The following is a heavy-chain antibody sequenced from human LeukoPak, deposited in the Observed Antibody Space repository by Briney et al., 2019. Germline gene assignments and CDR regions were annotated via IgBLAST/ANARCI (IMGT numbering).Heavy chain of an antibody. CDR1: GGSFSDYY. CDR3: AQGHDYGDYLNWFDP. CDR2: INHSGST. J-gene: IGHJ5*02. Sequence: SETLSLTCAVYGGSFSDYYWSWIRQPPGKGLEWIGEINHSGSTNYNPSLKSRVTISVDTSKNQFSLKPSFVTAADTAVYYCAQGHDYGDYLNWFDPWGQGTLVTVSS. V-gene: IGHV4-34*01. D-gene: IGHD4-17*01.